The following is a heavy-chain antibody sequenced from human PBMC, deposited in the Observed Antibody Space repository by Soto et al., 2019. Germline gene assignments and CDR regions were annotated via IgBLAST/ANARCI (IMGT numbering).Heavy chain of an antibody. J-gene: IGHJ5*02. CDR2: VYRTETT. V-gene: IGHV4-38-2*01. CDR3: ARRDCSSDSCSEARWFDP. Sequence: SETLSLTCAVSGYPIGSGYYWAWLRQPPGKGLEWIGSVYRTETTFYNPSLKSRVAISLDMSNNQVSLKVNSVTAADTAVYYCARRDCSSDSCSEARWFDPWGQGTLVTVS. CDR1: GYPIGSGYY. D-gene: IGHD2-2*01.